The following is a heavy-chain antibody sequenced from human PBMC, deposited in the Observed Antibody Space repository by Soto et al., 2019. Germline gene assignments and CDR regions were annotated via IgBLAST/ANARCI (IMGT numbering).Heavy chain of an antibody. D-gene: IGHD3-22*01. CDR2: IGSGGDKT. V-gene: IGHV3-23*01. J-gene: IGHJ3*02. CDR3: AKYLYDGTGSWGAYDI. CDR1: GFAFSNFA. Sequence: PGGSLRLSCAASGFAFSNFAMTWVRQAPGKGLEWLSAIGSGGDKTYYADSVRGRFSISRDNSKSTLFLQMNSLRADDTAVYYCAKYLYDGTGSWGAYDIWGQGTMVTVSS.